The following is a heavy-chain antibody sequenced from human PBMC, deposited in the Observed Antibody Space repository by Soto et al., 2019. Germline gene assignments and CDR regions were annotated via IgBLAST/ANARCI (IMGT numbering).Heavy chain of an antibody. CDR2: IWYDGSNK. CDR3: ARDPPPYCSGGSCYTPPYFDY. V-gene: IGHV3-33*01. CDR1: GFTFSSYG. Sequence: GGSLRLLCAASGFTFSSYGMHWVRQAPGKGLEWVAVIWYDGSNKYYADSVKGRFTISRDNSKNTLYLQMNSLRAEDTAVYYCARDPPPYCSGGSCYTPPYFDYWGQGTLVTVS. D-gene: IGHD2-15*01. J-gene: IGHJ4*02.